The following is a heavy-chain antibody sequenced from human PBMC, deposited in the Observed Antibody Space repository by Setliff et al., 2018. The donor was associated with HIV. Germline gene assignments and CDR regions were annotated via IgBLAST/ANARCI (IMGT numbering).Heavy chain of an antibody. J-gene: IGHJ5*02. CDR2: IYHGGST. CDR3: AREERIAAAGA. CDR1: GYSISSGYY. V-gene: IGHV4-38-2*02. D-gene: IGHD6-13*01. Sequence: SETLSLTCTVSGYSISSGYYWGWIRQPPGKGLEWIGSIYHGGSTYYNPSLKSRVTISVDTSKNQFSLKLSSVTAADTAVYYCAREERIAAAGAWGQGTLVTVSS.